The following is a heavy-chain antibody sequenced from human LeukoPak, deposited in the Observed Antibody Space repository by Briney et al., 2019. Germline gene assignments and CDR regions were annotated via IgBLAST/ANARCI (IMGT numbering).Heavy chain of an antibody. D-gene: IGHD6-6*01. CDR2: ISYDGSNK. CDR1: GFTFSSYG. V-gene: IGHV3-30*18. J-gene: IGHJ5*02. CDR3: AKDLGSSSAGGWFDP. Sequence: PGRSLRLSCAASGFTFSSYGMHWVRQAPGKGLEWVAVISYDGSNKYYADSVKGRFTISRDNSKNTLYLQMNSLRAEDTAVYYCAKDLGSSSAGGWFDPWGQGTLVTVSS.